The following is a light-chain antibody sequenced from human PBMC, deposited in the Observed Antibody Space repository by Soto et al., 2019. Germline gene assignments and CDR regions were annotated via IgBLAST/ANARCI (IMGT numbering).Light chain of an antibody. J-gene: IGLJ1*01. CDR3: SSYTSASTLLYL. V-gene: IGLV2-14*01. CDR2: GVT. Sequence: QSALTQPAYVSGSHGQSITISCTGTSSDVGGYNYVSWYQQHPGIAPKLLIYGVTNRPSGVSTRFSGSKSGNTASLTISGLQAEDEADYHCSSYTSASTLLYLFGTGTKVTDL. CDR1: SSDVGGYNY.